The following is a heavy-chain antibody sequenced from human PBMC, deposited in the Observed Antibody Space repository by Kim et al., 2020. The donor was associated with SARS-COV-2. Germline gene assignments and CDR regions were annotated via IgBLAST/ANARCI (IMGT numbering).Heavy chain of an antibody. Sequence: GGSLRLSCAASGFSFSNFAIHWVRQAPGKGLEWVTVISNDGNTQKFADSVKGRFTISRDTSTNTVYLQMNNLRDEDAAVYYCARDGRRPWKNWFEHWGEG. D-gene: IGHD2-15*01. CDR2: ISNDGNTQ. J-gene: IGHJ5*02. CDR3: ARDGRRPWKNWFEH. CDR1: GFSFSNFA. V-gene: IGHV3-30*04.